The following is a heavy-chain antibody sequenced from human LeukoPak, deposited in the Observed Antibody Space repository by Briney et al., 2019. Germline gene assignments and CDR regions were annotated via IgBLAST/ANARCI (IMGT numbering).Heavy chain of an antibody. Sequence: SETLSVACTVSGGSISSYYWNWIRQPAGKGLEWIGRIYTSGSTSYNSSLKSRVTMSVDTSKNQFSLKLSSVTAADTAVYYCARDVGGYNYGYSLDYWGQGTLVSVSS. CDR3: ARDVGGYNYGYSLDY. CDR2: IYTSGST. V-gene: IGHV4-4*07. CDR1: GGSISSYY. J-gene: IGHJ4*02. D-gene: IGHD5-18*01.